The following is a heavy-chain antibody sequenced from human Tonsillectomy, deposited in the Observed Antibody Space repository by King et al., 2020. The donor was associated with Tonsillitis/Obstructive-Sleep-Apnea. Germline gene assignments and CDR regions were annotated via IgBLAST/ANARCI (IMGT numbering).Heavy chain of an antibody. V-gene: IGHV3-11*05. D-gene: IGHD6-13*01. CDR2: IDSSSSYT. CDR3: ARAVAAPDNWFDP. J-gene: IGHJ5*02. Sequence: VQLVESGGGLVKPGGSLRLSCAASGFTFSDYYMSWIRQAPGEGLEWLSIIDSSSSYTNYADSVKGRFTISRDNVKNSLYFQMNSLRAEDTAVYYCARAVAAPDNWFDPWGQGTLVTVSS. CDR1: GFTFSDYY.